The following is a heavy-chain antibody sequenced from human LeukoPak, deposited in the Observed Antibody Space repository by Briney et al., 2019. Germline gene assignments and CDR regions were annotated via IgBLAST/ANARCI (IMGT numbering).Heavy chain of an antibody. Sequence: SGTLSLTCAVSGGSISSSNWWSWVRQPPGKRLEWIGEIYHSGSTNYNPSLKSRVTISVDKSKNQFSLKLSSVTAADTAVYYCARGFRYGDYYYGMDVWGQGTTVTVSS. CDR3: ARGFRYGDYYYGMDV. CDR1: GGSISSSNW. D-gene: IGHD4-17*01. V-gene: IGHV4-4*02. CDR2: IYHSGST. J-gene: IGHJ6*02.